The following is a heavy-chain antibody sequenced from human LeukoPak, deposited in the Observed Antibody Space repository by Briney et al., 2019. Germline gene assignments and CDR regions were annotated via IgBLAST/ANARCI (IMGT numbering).Heavy chain of an antibody. D-gene: IGHD6-13*01. Sequence: TSETLSLTCAVSGGSISSSNWWSWVRQPPGKGLEWIGEIYHSGSTNYNPSLKSRVTISVDKSKNQFSLKLSSVTAADTAVFYCARAFYSSSWYHKEDFFDYWGQGTLVTVSS. CDR2: IYHSGST. CDR3: ARAFYSSSWYHKEDFFDY. V-gene: IGHV4-4*02. CDR1: GGSISSSNW. J-gene: IGHJ4*02.